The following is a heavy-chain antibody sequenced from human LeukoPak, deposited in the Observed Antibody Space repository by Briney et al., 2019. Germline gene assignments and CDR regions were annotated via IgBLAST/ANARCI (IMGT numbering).Heavy chain of an antibody. CDR1: GGSISSSSYY. J-gene: IGHJ4*02. CDR3: ARKGDIWSGYYQTTFDY. V-gene: IGHV4-39*01. D-gene: IGHD3-3*01. Sequence: SETLSLTCTVSGGSISSSSYYWGWIRQPPGKGLEWIGSIYYSGSTYYNPSLKSRVTISVDTSKNQFSLKLSYVTAADTAVYYCARKGDIWSGYYQTTFDYWGQGTLVTVSS. CDR2: IYYSGST.